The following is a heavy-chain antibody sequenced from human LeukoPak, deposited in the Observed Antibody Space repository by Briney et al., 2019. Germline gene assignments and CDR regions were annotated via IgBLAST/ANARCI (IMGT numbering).Heavy chain of an antibody. CDR2: IYYSGTT. CDR3: TRLSKRYNTSGFYYHAFDL. D-gene: IGHD3-22*01. J-gene: IGHJ3*01. V-gene: IGHV4-39*01. Sequence: PSETLSLTCTVSGGSISSTDYYWAWVRRPPERGLEWVANIYYSGTTYYTPSLRSRVTISVDTSKNQFSLRLSSVTAADTAVYYCTRLSKRYNTSGFYYHAFDLWGQGTMVTVSS. CDR1: GGSISSTDYY.